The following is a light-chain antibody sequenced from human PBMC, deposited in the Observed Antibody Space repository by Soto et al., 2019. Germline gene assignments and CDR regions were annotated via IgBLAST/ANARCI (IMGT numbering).Light chain of an antibody. Sequence: QSALTQPASVSGSPGQSITISCTGTSSDVGTYIYVSWYQHHPGKAPKLMIYEVSNRLSGVANRCSGSKSGNTASLTISGLQAEDEADYYCFSYTTSNTWVFGGGTKLTVL. V-gene: IGLV2-14*01. CDR3: FSYTTSNTWV. J-gene: IGLJ3*02. CDR2: EVS. CDR1: SSDVGTYIY.